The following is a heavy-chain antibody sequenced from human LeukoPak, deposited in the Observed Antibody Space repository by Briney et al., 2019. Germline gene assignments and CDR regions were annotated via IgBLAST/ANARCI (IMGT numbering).Heavy chain of an antibody. CDR2: IWYDGSNK. CDR3: ARGIGLGVCDY. V-gene: IGHV3-33*01. J-gene: IGHJ4*02. Sequence: GRSLRLSCAASGFTFSSYVMHWVRQAPGKGLEWVGVIWYDGSNKYYADSVKGRFTISRDNSKNTLYLQMNSLGAEDTAVYYCARGIGLGVCDYWGQGTLVTVSS. D-gene: IGHD2-8*01. CDR1: GFTFSSYV.